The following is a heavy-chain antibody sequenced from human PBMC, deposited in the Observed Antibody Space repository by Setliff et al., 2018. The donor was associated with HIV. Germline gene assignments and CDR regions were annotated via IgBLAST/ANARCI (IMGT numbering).Heavy chain of an antibody. J-gene: IGHJ3*02. V-gene: IGHV3-73*01. CDR3: ARVSAGSGDAFDI. CDR2: IRSKVNTYAT. D-gene: IGHD2-15*01. CDR1: GFTFSGSD. Sequence: GGSLRLSCAASGFTFSGSDMHWVRQASGKGLEWVGRIRSKVNTYATAYAASVKGRFIISRDDSKNTAYLQLNSLKTEDTAVYYCARVSAGSGDAFDIWGQGTMVTVSS.